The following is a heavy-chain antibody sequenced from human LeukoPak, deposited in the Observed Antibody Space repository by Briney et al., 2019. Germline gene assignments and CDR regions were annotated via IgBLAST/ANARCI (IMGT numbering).Heavy chain of an antibody. V-gene: IGHV1-2*02. Sequence: ASVKVSCKASEYTFTGYSMNWVRRAPGQGLEWIGWINPNSGGTNYAEKFQGRVTMTRDTSTSTAYMELSRLRSDDTAVYYCARDGSYYGSGSYSHIDYWGQGTLVTVSS. CDR3: ARDGSYYGSGSYSHIDY. CDR2: INPNSGGT. J-gene: IGHJ4*02. CDR1: EYTFTGYS. D-gene: IGHD3-10*01.